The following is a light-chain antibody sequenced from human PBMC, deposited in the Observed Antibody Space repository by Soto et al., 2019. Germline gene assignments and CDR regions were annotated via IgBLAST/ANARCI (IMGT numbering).Light chain of an antibody. CDR2: YDS. V-gene: IGLV3-21*04. J-gene: IGLJ2*01. CDR1: NIGSNS. CDR3: QVWDSSSDLPGV. Sequence: SYELTQPPSVSVAPGKTARITCGGNNIGSNSVHWYQQKPGQAPVLVIYYDSDRPSGIPERFSGSNSGNTATLTISRVEAGDEADYYCQVWDSSSDLPGVFGGGTKLTVL.